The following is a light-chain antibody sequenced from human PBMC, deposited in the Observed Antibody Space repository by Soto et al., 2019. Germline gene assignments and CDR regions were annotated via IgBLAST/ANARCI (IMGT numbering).Light chain of an antibody. CDR3: QHYGSSPWT. V-gene: IGKV3-20*01. CDR2: GAS. CDR1: QSVSSSN. J-gene: IGKJ1*01. Sequence: EIGLTQSPGTLSLSPGERATLSCRASQSVSSSNLAWYQQKRGQSPRLLIYGASSRATGIPDRFSGSGSGPDFTLTISRLEPEDFAVYFCQHYGSSPWTFGQGTKVDIK.